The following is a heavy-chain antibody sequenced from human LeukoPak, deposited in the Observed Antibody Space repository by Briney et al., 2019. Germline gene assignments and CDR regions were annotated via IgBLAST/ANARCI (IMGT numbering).Heavy chain of an antibody. CDR1: GGSISSSSYY. CDR2: IYYSGST. J-gene: IGHJ4*02. V-gene: IGHV4-39*01. Sequence: SETLSLTCTVPGGSISSSSYYWGWIRQPPGKGLEWIGSIYYSGSTYYNPSLKSRVAISVDTSKNQFSLKLSSVTAADTAVYYCARQRIVGATNERGYYFDYWGQGTLVTVSS. D-gene: IGHD1-26*01. CDR3: ARQRIVGATNERGYYFDY.